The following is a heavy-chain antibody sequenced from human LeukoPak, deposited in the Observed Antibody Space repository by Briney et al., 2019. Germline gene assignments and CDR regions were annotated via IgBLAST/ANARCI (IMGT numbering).Heavy chain of an antibody. CDR3: ARDSRGYSYGSFDY. CDR1: GFTFSTYA. Sequence: GGSLRLSCAASGFTFSTYAMSWVRQAPGKGLEWVSNISGRDGRTYYADSVKGRFTISRDNAKNSLYLQMNSLRAEDTAVYYCARDSRGYSYGSFDYWGQGTLVTVSS. V-gene: IGHV3-23*01. J-gene: IGHJ4*02. CDR2: ISGRDGRT. D-gene: IGHD5-18*01.